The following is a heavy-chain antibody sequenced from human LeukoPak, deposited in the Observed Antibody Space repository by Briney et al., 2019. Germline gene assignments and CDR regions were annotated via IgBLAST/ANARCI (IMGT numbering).Heavy chain of an antibody. CDR2: IWSDGSNK. D-gene: IGHD7-27*01. Sequence: PGGSLRLSCATSGFTFSGYGMHWVRQAPGKGLEWVAVIWSDGSNKYYADSVKGRFTISRDNSKNTLYLQMNSLRAEDTAVYYCVRALMGTSDHWGQGSLVTVSS. CDR3: VRALMGTSDH. J-gene: IGHJ4*02. CDR1: GFTFSGYG. V-gene: IGHV3-33*03.